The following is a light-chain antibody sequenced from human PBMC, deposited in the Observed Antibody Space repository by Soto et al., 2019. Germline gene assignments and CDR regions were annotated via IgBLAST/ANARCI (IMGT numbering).Light chain of an antibody. J-gene: IGKJ4*01. V-gene: IGKV3-20*01. CDR1: QSVSSSY. Sequence: EIVLTQSPGTLSLSPGERATLSCRASQSVSSSYLAWYQQKPGQAPRLLIYNAFNRATGIPDRFSGSGSGTDFTLTISRREPEDFAVYYCQQYGSSPGTFGGGTKVEIK. CDR3: QQYGSSPGT. CDR2: NAF.